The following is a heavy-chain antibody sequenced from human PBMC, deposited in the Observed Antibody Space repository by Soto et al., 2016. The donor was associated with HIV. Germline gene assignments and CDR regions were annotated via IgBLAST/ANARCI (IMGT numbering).Heavy chain of an antibody. CDR2: IYSGGTT. D-gene: IGHD2-15*01. CDR3: ARDRGGRLLRYFDY. V-gene: IGHV3-66*01. Sequence: EVQLVESGGGLVQPGGSLRLSCAASGFTVNSNSLSWVRQAPGKGLEWVSVIYSGGTTYYADSVKARFIISKDNSKNTLYLQMNSLRAEDTAVYYCARDRGGRLLRYFDYWGQGTLVTVSS. J-gene: IGHJ4*02. CDR1: GFTVNSNS.